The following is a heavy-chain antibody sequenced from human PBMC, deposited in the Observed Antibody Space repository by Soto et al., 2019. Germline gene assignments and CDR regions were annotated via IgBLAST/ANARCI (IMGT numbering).Heavy chain of an antibody. J-gene: IGHJ3*02. CDR2: IVVGSGNT. CDR1: GFTFSSSA. CDR3: AASSVSAPDDSSGDDAFDI. D-gene: IGHD3-22*01. Sequence: SVKVSCKASGFTFSSSAVQWVRQARGQRLEWIGWIVVGSGNTNYAQKFQERVTITRDMSTSTAYMELSSLRSEDTAVYYCAASSVSAPDDSSGDDAFDIWGQGTMVTVSS. V-gene: IGHV1-58*01.